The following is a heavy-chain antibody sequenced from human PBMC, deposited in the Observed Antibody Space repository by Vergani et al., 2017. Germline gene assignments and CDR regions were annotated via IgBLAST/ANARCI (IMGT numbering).Heavy chain of an antibody. V-gene: IGHV4-61*02. CDR1: GESIRSGSHY. CDR3: ARSRPYCTSGSCPAI. Sequence: QVHLQEPGPGLLKPSQTLSLTCTVSGESIRSGSHYWSWIRQPAGKGPEWIGHIHTGGSTDLNPSFKSRVSISVDTSKSQFSLKLNSVTVADTAVYYCARSRPYCTSGSCPAIWGQGTLVTVSS. J-gene: IGHJ4*02. D-gene: IGHD2-15*01. CDR2: IHTGGST.